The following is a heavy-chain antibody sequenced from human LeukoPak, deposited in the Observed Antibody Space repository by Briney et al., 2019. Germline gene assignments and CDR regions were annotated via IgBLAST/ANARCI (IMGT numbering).Heavy chain of an antibody. V-gene: IGHV3-21*01. Sequence: GGSLRLSCAASALTFSSYNMNWVRQAPGKVLEWVSSISPSSTYIYYADSVKGRFTISRDNAKNSLYLQMNGLRAEDTAVYYCAGDENTGFDYWGQGTLVTVSS. CDR2: ISPSSTYI. CDR1: ALTFSSYN. D-gene: IGHD4-17*01. J-gene: IGHJ4*02. CDR3: AGDENTGFDY.